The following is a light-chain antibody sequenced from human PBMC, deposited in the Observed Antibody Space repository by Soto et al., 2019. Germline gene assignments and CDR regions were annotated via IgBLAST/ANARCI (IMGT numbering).Light chain of an antibody. CDR3: AAWDDSLNGLYV. CDR2: RND. CDR1: SSNIGSNT. J-gene: IGLJ1*01. V-gene: IGLV1-44*01. Sequence: QPVLTQPPSASGTPGQRVTISCSGSSSNIGSNTVHWYQQLPGTAPKLLIYRNDQRPSGVPDRFSGSKSGTSASLAISGLQSEDEADYYCAAWDDSLNGLYVFGTGTKLTVL.